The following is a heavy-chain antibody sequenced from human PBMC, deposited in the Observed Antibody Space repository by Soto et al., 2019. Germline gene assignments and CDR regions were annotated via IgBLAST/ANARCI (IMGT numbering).Heavy chain of an antibody. Sequence: GGSLRLSCAASGFTFSSYAMSWVRQAPWKGLEWVSAISGSGGSTYYADSVKGRFTISRDNSKNTLYLQMNSLRAEDTAVYYCAKSTYYDILTAQYYFDYWGQGTLVTVSS. CDR1: GFTFSSYA. CDR3: AKSTYYDILTAQYYFDY. CDR2: ISGSGGST. D-gene: IGHD3-9*01. V-gene: IGHV3-23*01. J-gene: IGHJ4*02.